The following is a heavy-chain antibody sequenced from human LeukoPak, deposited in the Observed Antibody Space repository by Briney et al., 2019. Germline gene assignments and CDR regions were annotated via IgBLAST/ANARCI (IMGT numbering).Heavy chain of an antibody. J-gene: IGHJ4*02. V-gene: IGHV1-2*02. CDR2: MNPNSGGT. D-gene: IGHD3-22*01. CDR1: GYTFTSYG. CDR3: ARDYYGGTGSFDY. Sequence: ASVKVSCKASGYTFTSYGISWVRQAPGQGLEWMGWMNPNSGGTNYAQKFQGRVTMTRDTSISTAYMELRRLRSDDTAMYYCARDYYGGTGSFDYWGQGTLVTVSS.